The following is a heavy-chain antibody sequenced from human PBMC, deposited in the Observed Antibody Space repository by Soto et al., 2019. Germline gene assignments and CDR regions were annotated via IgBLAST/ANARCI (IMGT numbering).Heavy chain of an antibody. V-gene: IGHV4-38-2*01. Sequence: SETLSLTCAVSGSSIGSSYYWGWIRQPPGKGLEWIGTIHHGGSSFYNPSLKSRVTMSVDTSKNQFSLKLRSVTDADTAVYFCASDWGTTTRDIRSFDPWGQDTMVTVSP. CDR2: IHHGGSS. J-gene: IGHJ5*02. CDR1: GSSIGSSYY. CDR3: ASDWGTTTRDIRSFDP. D-gene: IGHD3-16*01.